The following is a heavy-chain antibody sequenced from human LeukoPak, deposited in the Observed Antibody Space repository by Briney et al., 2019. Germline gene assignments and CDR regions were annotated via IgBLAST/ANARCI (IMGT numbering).Heavy chain of an antibody. Sequence: GGSLRLSCAASGFTFNSYSMNWVRQAPGKGLEWVSYIDDSGSIIYYADSVKGRFTISRDNAKNSLYLQMNSLRAEDTAVYYCAKDQRGSRVREYYFDYWGQGTLVTVSS. D-gene: IGHD3-10*01. CDR1: GFTFNSYS. CDR2: IDDSGSII. J-gene: IGHJ4*02. V-gene: IGHV3-48*01. CDR3: AKDQRGSRVREYYFDY.